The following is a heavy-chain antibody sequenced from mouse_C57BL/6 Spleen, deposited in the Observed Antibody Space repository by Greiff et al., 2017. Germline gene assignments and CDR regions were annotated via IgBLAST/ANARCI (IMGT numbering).Heavy chain of an antibody. Sequence: EVKLMESGGGLVKPGGSLKLSCAASGFTFSDYGMNWVRQAPEKGLEWVAYISSGSSTLYYAETVKGRFTISRDNAKNTLFLQMTSLGSEDTAMYYCAINGSYAMDYWGQGTSVTVSS. CDR3: AINGSYAMDY. J-gene: IGHJ4*01. V-gene: IGHV5-17*01. CDR2: ISSGSSTL. CDR1: GFTFSDYG.